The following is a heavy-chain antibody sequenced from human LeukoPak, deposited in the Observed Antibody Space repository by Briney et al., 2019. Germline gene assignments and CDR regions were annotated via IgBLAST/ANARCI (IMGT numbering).Heavy chain of an antibody. Sequence: GGSLRLSCAASEFTFSTYWMNWVRQAPGKGLEWVAFIRYDGSNKYSGDSVRGRFTISRDNSKNTLYLQMNSLRAEDTAVYYCAKLSPTDTSGDYWGQGTLVTVSS. CDR2: IRYDGSNK. D-gene: IGHD3-10*01. CDR3: AKLSPTDTSGDY. J-gene: IGHJ4*02. V-gene: IGHV3-30*02. CDR1: EFTFSTYW.